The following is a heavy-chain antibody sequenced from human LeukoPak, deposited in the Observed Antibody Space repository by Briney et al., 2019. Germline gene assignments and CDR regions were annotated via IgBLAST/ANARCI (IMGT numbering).Heavy chain of an antibody. V-gene: IGHV3-30*02. CDR3: AKDRPDI. Sequence: GGSLRLSCAASGFTFSSYEMNWVRQAPGKGLEWVAFIRYDGSNKYYADSVKGRFTIFRDSSKDTLYLQMNNLRVEDTAVYYCAKDRPDIWGQGTMVTVSS. J-gene: IGHJ3*02. CDR2: IRYDGSNK. CDR1: GFTFSSYE.